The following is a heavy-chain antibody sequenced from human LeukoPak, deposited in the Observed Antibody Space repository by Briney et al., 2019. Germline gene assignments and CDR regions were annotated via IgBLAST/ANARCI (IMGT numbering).Heavy chain of an antibody. J-gene: IGHJ5*01. CDR1: GFTFSSYG. Sequence: GRSLRLSCAASGFTFSSYGMHWVRQAPGKGLEWVAVIWYDGSNKYYADSVKGRFTISRDNTKNSLFLQMNSLRPEDTAEYYCTRDKSASGSYDSWGQGTLVTVSS. CDR3: TRDKSASGSYDS. D-gene: IGHD3-10*01. V-gene: IGHV3-33*01. CDR2: IWYDGSNK.